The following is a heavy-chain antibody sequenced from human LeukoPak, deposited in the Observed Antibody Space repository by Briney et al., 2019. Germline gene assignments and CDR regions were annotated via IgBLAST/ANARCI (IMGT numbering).Heavy chain of an antibody. J-gene: IGHJ6*03. CDR2: ISGSGGST. CDR3: AKMSCSSTSCYYHYYYYMDV. Sequence: GGSLRLSCAASGFTFSSYAMSWVRQAPGKGLEWVSAISGSGGSTYYADSVKGRFTISRDNSKNTLYLQMNSLRAEDTAVYYCAKMSCSSTSCYYHYYYYMDVWGKGTTVTVSS. CDR1: GFTFSSYA. D-gene: IGHD2-2*01. V-gene: IGHV3-23*01.